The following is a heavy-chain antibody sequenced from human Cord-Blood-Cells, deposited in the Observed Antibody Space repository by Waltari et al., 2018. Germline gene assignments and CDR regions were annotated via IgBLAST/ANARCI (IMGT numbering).Heavy chain of an antibody. CDR3: ASTYRPGYGNWFDP. D-gene: IGHD5-18*01. CDR1: GFTFSSYS. Sequence: EVQLVESGGGLVKPGGSLRLSCAASGFTFSSYSMNWVRQAPGKGLELVSSSSSRSSYIFYANSVKGLFTISRDNAKNSLYLQMNSLRAEDTAVYYCASTYRPGYGNWFDPWGQGTLVTVSS. J-gene: IGHJ5*02. V-gene: IGHV3-21*01. CDR2: SSSRSSYI.